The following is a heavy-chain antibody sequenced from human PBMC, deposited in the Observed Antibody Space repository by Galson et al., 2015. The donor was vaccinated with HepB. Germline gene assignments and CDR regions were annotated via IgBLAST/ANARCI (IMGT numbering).Heavy chain of an antibody. CDR1: GGSISSGGYY. D-gene: IGHD3-3*01. J-gene: IGHJ4*02. Sequence: TLSLTCTVSGGSISSGGYYWSWIRQHPGKGLEWIGYIYYSGSTYYNPSLKSRVTISVDTSKNQFSLKLSSVTAADTAVYYCARAGREWLPSYFDYWGQGTLVTVSS. V-gene: IGHV4-31*03. CDR3: ARAGREWLPSYFDY. CDR2: IYYSGST.